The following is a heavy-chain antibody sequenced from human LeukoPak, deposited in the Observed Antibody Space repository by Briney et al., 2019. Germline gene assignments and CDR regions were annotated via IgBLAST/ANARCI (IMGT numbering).Heavy chain of an antibody. CDR2: INPNSGGT. J-gene: IGHJ5*02. Sequence: ASVKVSCKASGYTFTGYYMHWVRQAPGQGLEWMGWINPNSGGTNYAQKFQGRVTMTRDTSISTAYMELSSLRSEDTAVYYCARGGQYYDFWSGYPYNWFDPWGQGTLVTVSS. CDR3: ARGGQYYDFWSGYPYNWFDP. CDR1: GYTFTGYY. V-gene: IGHV1-2*02. D-gene: IGHD3-3*01.